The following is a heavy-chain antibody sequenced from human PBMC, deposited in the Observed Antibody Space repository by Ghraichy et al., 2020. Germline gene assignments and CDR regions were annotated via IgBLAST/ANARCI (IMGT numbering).Heavy chain of an antibody. V-gene: IGHV4-31*03. J-gene: IGHJ3*02. Sequence: TLSLTCTVSGGSISSGGYYWSWIRQHPGKGLEWIGYIYYSGSTYYNPSLKSRVTISVDTSKNQFSLKLSSVTAADTAVYYCAREDPRGTMVHAFDIWGQGTMVTVSS. D-gene: IGHD3-10*01. CDR2: IYYSGST. CDR3: AREDPRGTMVHAFDI. CDR1: GGSISSGGYY.